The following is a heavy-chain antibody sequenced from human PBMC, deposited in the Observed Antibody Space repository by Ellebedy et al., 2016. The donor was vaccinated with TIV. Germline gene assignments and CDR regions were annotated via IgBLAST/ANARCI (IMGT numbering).Heavy chain of an antibody. CDR3: ARDAAGNGGKLDY. D-gene: IGHD4-23*01. V-gene: IGHV3-53*01. CDR1: GFTVTTNY. Sequence: GESLKISCAASGFTVTTNYMNWVRQAPGKGLEWVSVIFSAADGGEPHYADSVKGRFTISGDSSKNTLYLQMNSLRAEDTAVYYFARDAAGNGGKLDYWGQGALVTVSS. CDR2: IFSAADGGEP. J-gene: IGHJ4*02.